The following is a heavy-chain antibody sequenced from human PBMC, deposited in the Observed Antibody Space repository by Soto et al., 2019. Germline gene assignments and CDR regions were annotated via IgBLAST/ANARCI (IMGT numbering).Heavy chain of an antibody. D-gene: IGHD4-17*01. J-gene: IGHJ5*02. CDR1: GYTFTSYG. CDR2: ISAYNGNT. Sequence: ASVKVSCKASGYTFTSYGISWVRQAPGQGLEWMGWISAYNGNTNYAQKLQGRVTMTTDTSTSTAYMELRSLRSDDTAVYYCAREFSSTTVTTSGWFDPWGQGTLVTVSS. CDR3: AREFSSTTVTTSGWFDP. V-gene: IGHV1-18*01.